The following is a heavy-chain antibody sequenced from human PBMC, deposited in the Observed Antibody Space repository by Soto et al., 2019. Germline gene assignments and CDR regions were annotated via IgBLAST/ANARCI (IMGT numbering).Heavy chain of an antibody. V-gene: IGHV6-1*01. CDR2: TYYRSKWYN. Sequence: SQTLSLTCAISGDSVSSNSAAWNWIRQSPSRGLEWLGRTYYRSKWYNDYAVSVKSRITINPDTSKNQFSLQLKSVTPEDTAVYYCARGAYYDILTGYYCYYGMDVWGQGTTVTVSS. CDR1: GDSVSSNSAA. J-gene: IGHJ6*02. CDR3: ARGAYYDILTGYYCYYGMDV. D-gene: IGHD3-9*01.